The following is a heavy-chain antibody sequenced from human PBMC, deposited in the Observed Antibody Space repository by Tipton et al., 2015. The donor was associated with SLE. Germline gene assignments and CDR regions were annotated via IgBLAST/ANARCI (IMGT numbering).Heavy chain of an antibody. CDR2: ISWNSGSI. V-gene: IGHV3-9*01. D-gene: IGHD1-26*01. CDR3: AKDIGIIASGDAFDI. CDR1: GFTFSSYA. J-gene: IGHJ3*02. Sequence: QLVQSGGGVVQPGRSLRLSCAASGFTFSSYAVRWVRQAPGKGLEWVAVISWNSGSIGYADSVKGRFTISRDNAKNSLYLQMNSLRAEDTALYYCAKDIGIIASGDAFDIWGQGTMVTVSS.